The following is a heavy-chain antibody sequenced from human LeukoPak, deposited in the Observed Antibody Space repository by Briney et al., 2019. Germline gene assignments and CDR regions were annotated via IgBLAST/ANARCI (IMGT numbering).Heavy chain of an antibody. CDR2: ISSGSSYK. J-gene: IGHJ4*02. D-gene: IGHD1-26*01. V-gene: IGHV3-21*01. CDR3: ARDPTPKWELLPYFDF. Sequence: PGGSLRLSCAASGFTFSSYSMNWVRQAPGKGLEWVSSISSGSSYKYYADSVKGRFTISRDNAKSSLYLQMNSLGAEDTAVYYCARDPTPKWELLPYFDFWGQGTLVTVSS. CDR1: GFTFSSYS.